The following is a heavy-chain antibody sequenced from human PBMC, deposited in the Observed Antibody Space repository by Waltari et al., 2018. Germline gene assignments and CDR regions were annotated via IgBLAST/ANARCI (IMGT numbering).Heavy chain of an antibody. CDR3: AREGRGFGVSS. CDR1: GCSISSGGYY. J-gene: IGHJ4*02. Sequence: QVQLKESGPGLVKPSQTLSLTCTVPGCSISSGGYYWSWIRQHPGKGLEWIGYIYHSGSTYYNPSLKSRVTISVDRSKNQFSLKLSSVTAADTAVYYCAREGRGFGVSSWGQGTLVTVSS. CDR2: IYHSGST. D-gene: IGHD2-15*01. V-gene: IGHV4-31*03.